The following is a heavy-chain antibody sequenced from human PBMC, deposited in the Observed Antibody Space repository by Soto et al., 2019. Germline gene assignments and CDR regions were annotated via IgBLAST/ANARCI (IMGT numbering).Heavy chain of an antibody. Sequence: QVQLVQSGAEVKKPGASVKVSCKASGYTFTSYDINWVRQATGQGLEWMGWMNPNSGNTGYAHKFHGRVTMTRNTSISTAYMELSILISEDTAVYYCAREKTAYGMDVWGQGTTVTVSS. CDR1: GYTFTSYD. CDR3: AREKTAYGMDV. J-gene: IGHJ6*02. V-gene: IGHV1-8*01. CDR2: MNPNSGNT.